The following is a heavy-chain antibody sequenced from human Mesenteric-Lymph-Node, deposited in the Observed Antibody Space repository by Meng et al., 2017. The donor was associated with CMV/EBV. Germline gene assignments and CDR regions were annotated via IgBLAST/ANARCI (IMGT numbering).Heavy chain of an antibody. J-gene: IGHJ4*02. CDR2: ISPEGAVT. D-gene: IGHD4-11*01. V-gene: IGHV3-64*02. CDR3: ARDVHKYSSGGSFDY. Sequence: GGSLRLSCAASGFSFRNIAMHWVRQAPGKGLEYVSAISPEGAVTHYAESVKGRFTASSDNAKNTLHLQMNSLRAEDTAVYYCARDVHKYSSGGSFDYWGQGTLVTVSS. CDR1: GFSFRNIA.